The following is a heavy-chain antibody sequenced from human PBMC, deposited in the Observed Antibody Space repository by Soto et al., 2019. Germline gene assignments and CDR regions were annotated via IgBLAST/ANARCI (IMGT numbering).Heavy chain of an antibody. Sequence: PGGSLRLSCAASGFTFSSYSMNWVRQAPGKGLEWVSSISSSSSYIYYADSVKGRLTISRDNAKNSLYLQMNSLRAEDTAVYYCAREVAVAGTWWGQGTLVTVSS. D-gene: IGHD6-19*01. CDR2: ISSSSSYI. V-gene: IGHV3-21*01. CDR1: GFTFSSYS. J-gene: IGHJ4*02. CDR3: AREVAVAGTW.